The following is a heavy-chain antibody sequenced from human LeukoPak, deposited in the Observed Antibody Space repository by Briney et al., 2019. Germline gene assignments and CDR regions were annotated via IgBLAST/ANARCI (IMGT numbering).Heavy chain of an antibody. V-gene: IGHV4-31*03. CDR3: ARPSYSSSSVDY. Sequence: SETLSLTCTVSGGSISSGGYYWSWIRQHPGKGLEWIGYIYYSGSTYYNPSLKSRVTISVDTSKNQFSLKLSSVTAADTAVYYCARPSYSSSSVDYWGQGTLVTVSS. J-gene: IGHJ4*02. CDR2: IYYSGST. D-gene: IGHD6-6*01. CDR1: GGSISSGGYY.